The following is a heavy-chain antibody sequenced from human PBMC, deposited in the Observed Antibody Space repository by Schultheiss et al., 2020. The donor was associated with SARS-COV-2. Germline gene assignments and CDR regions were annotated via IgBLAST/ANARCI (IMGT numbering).Heavy chain of an antibody. CDR2: INHSGST. CDR1: GGSFSGFY. J-gene: IGHJ2*01. CDR3: ARHLGQWLVPYWYFDL. D-gene: IGHD6-19*01. V-gene: IGHV4-34*01. Sequence: SETLSLTCAVYGGSFSGFYWSWIRQPPGKGLEWIGEINHSGSTNYNPSLKSRVTISVDTSQNHFSLRLNSMTAADTAVYYCARHLGQWLVPYWYFDLWGRGTLVTVSS.